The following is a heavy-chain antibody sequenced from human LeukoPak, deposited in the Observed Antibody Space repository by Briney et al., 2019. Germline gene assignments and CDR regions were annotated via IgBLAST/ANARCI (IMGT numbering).Heavy chain of an antibody. CDR1: GYSFTSYW. Sequence: HGESLKISCKGSGYSFTSYWIGWVRQMPGKGLEWMGIIYPGDSDTRYSPSFQGQVTISADKSISTAYLQWSSLKASDTAMYYCARLYYGSGSHYRRASKLGYYFDYWGQGTLVTVSS. CDR2: IYPGDSDT. J-gene: IGHJ4*02. CDR3: ARLYYGSGSHYRRASKLGYYFDY. V-gene: IGHV5-51*01. D-gene: IGHD3-10*01.